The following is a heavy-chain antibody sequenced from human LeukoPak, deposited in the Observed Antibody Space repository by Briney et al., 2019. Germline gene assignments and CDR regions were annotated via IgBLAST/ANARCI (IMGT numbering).Heavy chain of an antibody. J-gene: IGHJ4*02. V-gene: IGHV3-7*01. CDR3: ASGGWRGDD. Sequence: GGSLRLSCAASGFNFSSYWISWVRQAPGKGLEWVANIKQDGSEKYYVDSVKGRFTISRDNAKNSLYLQMNSLRAEDTAVYYCASGGWRGDDWGQGTLVTVSS. CDR1: GFNFSSYW. D-gene: IGHD6-19*01. CDR2: IKQDGSEK.